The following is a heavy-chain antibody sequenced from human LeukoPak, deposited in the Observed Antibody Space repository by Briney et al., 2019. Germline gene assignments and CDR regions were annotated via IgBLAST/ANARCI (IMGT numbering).Heavy chain of an antibody. D-gene: IGHD6-6*01. Sequence: SGPTLVNPTQTLTLTCTFSGFSLSTSGVGVGWIRQPPGKALEWLALIYWDDDKRYSPSLKSRLTITKDTSKNQVVLTMTNMDPVDTATYYCAHAAPSDPGPYYYYYYMDVWGKGTTVTVSS. V-gene: IGHV2-5*02. J-gene: IGHJ6*03. CDR3: AHAAPSDPGPYYYYYYMDV. CDR1: GFSLSTSGVG. CDR2: IYWDDDK.